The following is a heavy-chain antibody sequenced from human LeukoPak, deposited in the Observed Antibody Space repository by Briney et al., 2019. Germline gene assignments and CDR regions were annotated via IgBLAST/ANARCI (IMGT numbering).Heavy chain of an antibody. CDR3: ARVGSSGWYVDLFDY. Sequence: GGSLRLSCAASGFTFSSYAMSWARQAPGKGLEWVSAISGSGGSTYYADSVKGRFTISRDNAKNSLYLQMNSLRAEDTAVYYCARVGSSGWYVDLFDYWGQGTLVTVSS. CDR2: ISGSGGST. J-gene: IGHJ4*02. V-gene: IGHV3-23*01. CDR1: GFTFSSYA. D-gene: IGHD6-19*01.